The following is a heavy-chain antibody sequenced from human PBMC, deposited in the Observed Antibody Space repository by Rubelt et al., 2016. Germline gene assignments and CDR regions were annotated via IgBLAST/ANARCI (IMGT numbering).Heavy chain of an antibody. CDR1: GYTFTSYG. J-gene: IGHJ3*02. D-gene: IGHD1-26*01. Sequence: QVQLVQSGAEVKKPGASVKVSCKASGYTFTSYGISWVRQAPGQRLEWMGWINAGNGNTNYAQKLQGKVTITPATSTSTAYMKWRALRSDDTAVYYCARNRLSVGALPDAFDIWGQGTMVTVSS. CDR3: ARNRLSVGALPDAFDI. CDR2: INAGNGNT. V-gene: IGHV1-18*01.